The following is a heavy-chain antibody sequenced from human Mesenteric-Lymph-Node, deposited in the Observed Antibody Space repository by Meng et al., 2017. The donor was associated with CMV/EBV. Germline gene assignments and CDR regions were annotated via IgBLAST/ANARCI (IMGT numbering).Heavy chain of an antibody. D-gene: IGHD1-14*01. CDR3: ARQMRHQETPDFDY. V-gene: IGHV5-51*01. J-gene: IGHJ4*02. Sequence: SGYSFPNYWIGWVRQKPGKGLEWMGIIYPDDSDARYVPSFQGRITISVDKPITTAYLQLTNLKASDTAIYYCARQMRHQETPDFDYWGQGTLVTVSS. CDR2: IYPDDSDA. CDR1: GYSFPNYW.